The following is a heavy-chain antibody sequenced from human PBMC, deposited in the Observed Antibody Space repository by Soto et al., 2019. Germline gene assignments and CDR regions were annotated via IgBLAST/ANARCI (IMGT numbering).Heavy chain of an antibody. CDR1: GFSLSTSGLG. Sequence: GSGPTLVNPTQTLTLTCTCSGFSLSTSGLGVGWIRQPPGEALEWLALIYWDDDKRYSPSLKSRLTITKDTSKNQVVLTMTNMDPVDTATYYCAHRGGVTGSYFVYFDFWGQGTLVTVPS. CDR3: AHRGGVTGSYFVYFDF. J-gene: IGHJ4*02. CDR2: IYWDDDK. D-gene: IGHD3-10*01. V-gene: IGHV2-5*02.